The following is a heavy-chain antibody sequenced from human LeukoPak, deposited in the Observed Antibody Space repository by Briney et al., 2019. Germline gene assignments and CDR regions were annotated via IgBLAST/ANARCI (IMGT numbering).Heavy chain of an antibody. J-gene: IGHJ6*03. Sequence: SETLSLTCTVYYGSLSGYYWSWIRQSPGKGLEWIGQINHSGSTNYNPSLKSRAKISIDTSRDQFSLNLISVTAADTAVYYCARHKFGSESYLYYYYYMDVWDNGTTVTISS. CDR1: YGSLSGYY. D-gene: IGHD3-10*01. CDR2: INHSGST. V-gene: IGHV4-34*01. CDR3: ARHKFGSESYLYYYYYMDV.